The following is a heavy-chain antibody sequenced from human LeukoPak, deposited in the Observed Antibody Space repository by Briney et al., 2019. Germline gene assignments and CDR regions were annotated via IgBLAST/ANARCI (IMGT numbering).Heavy chain of an antibody. CDR3: AELGITMIGGV. Sequence: GGSLRLSCAASGFTFSSYEMKWVRQAPGKGLEWISYISIGGTIMYYADSVKGRFTISRDNAKNSLYLQMNSLRAEDTGVYYCAELGITMIGGVWGKGTTVTISS. CDR2: ISIGGTIM. D-gene: IGHD3-10*02. V-gene: IGHV3-48*03. J-gene: IGHJ6*04. CDR1: GFTFSSYE.